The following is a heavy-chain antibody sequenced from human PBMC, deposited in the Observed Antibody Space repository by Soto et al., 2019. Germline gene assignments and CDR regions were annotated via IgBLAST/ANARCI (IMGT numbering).Heavy chain of an antibody. CDR3: AVGSVDIVPTGMKPFDP. J-gene: IGHJ5*02. Sequence: QVQLVQSEAEVKKPGSSVKVSCKASGGTFSNYAISWVRQAPGQGLEWMGGIIPIFGTANYAQKFQGRVTITADDSTSTGYMELSSRRSEDTAIYYCAVGSVDIVPTGMKPFDPWGQGTLVTVSS. D-gene: IGHD5-12*01. V-gene: IGHV1-69*12. CDR1: GGTFSNYA. CDR2: IIPIFGTA.